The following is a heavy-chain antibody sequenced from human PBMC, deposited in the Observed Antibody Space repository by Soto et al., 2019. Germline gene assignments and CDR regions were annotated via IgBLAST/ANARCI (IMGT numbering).Heavy chain of an antibody. D-gene: IGHD3-10*01. CDR3: ARMRGVPSYFDY. Sequence: VASVKVSCKASGGTFSSYAISWVRQAPGQGLEWMGGIIPIFGTANYAQKFQGRVTITADESTSTAYMELSSLRSEDTAVYYCARMRGVPSYFDYWGQGTLVTVSS. CDR2: IIPIFGTA. CDR1: GGTFSSYA. V-gene: IGHV1-69*13. J-gene: IGHJ4*02.